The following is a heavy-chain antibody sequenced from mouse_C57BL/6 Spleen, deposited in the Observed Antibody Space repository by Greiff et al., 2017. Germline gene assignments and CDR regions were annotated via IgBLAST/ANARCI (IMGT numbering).Heavy chain of an antibody. D-gene: IGHD2-4*01. CDR2: IWTGGGT. V-gene: IGHV2-9-1*01. CDR3: ATNYYDYDEWNFDV. CDR1: GFSLTSYA. Sequence: VKLMESGPGLVAPSQSLSITCTVSGFSLTSYAISWVRQPPGKGLEWLGVIWTGGGTNYNSALKSRLSISKDNSKSQVFLKMNSLQTDDTARYYCATNYYDYDEWNFDVWGTGTTVTVSS. J-gene: IGHJ1*03.